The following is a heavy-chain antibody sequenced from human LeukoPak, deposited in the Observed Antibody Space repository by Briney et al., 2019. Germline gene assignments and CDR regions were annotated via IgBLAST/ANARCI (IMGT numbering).Heavy chain of an antibody. CDR2: ISSDGSST. V-gene: IGHV3-74*01. CDR3: ARGVRRGYSSSWMDFDY. CDR1: GFTFSSYW. Sequence: GGSLRLSCAASGFTFSSYWMHWVRQAPGRGLVWVSRISSDGSSTGYADSVKGRFTISRDNSKNTLYLQMNSLRAEDTAVYYCARGVRRGYSSSWMDFDYWGQGTLVTVSS. D-gene: IGHD6-13*01. J-gene: IGHJ4*02.